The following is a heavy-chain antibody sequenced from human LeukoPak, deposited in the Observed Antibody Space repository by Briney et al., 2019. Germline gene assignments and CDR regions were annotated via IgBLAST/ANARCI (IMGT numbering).Heavy chain of an antibody. D-gene: IGHD4-17*01. CDR1: GFTFSSDW. Sequence: GGSLRLSCAASGFTFSSDWMHWVRQAPGKGLLWVSRINSDGSSTGYADSVKGRFTISRDNAKNTLYLQMNSLRAEDTAVYYCARSGGNYGDYALYWGQGALVTVSS. V-gene: IGHV3-74*01. CDR3: ARSGGNYGDYALY. CDR2: INSDGSST. J-gene: IGHJ4*02.